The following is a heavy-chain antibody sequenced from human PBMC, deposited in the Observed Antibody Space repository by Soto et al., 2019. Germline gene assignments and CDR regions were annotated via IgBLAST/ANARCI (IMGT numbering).Heavy chain of an antibody. J-gene: IGHJ4*02. CDR2: IYYSGST. V-gene: IGHV4-30-4*01. CDR1: GGSISSGDYY. Sequence: QVQLQESGPGLVKPSQTLSLTCTVSGGSISSGDYYWSWIRQTPGKGLEWIGYIYYSGSTYYNPSLKSRVTISVDTSKNQFSLKLSSVTAADTAVYYCARYDFCSGNELDYWGQGTLVTVSS. CDR3: ARYDFCSGNELDY. D-gene: IGHD3-3*01.